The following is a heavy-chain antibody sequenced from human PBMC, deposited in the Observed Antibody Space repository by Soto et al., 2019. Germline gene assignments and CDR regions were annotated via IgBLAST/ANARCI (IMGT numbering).Heavy chain of an antibody. Sequence: PAGSLRLSCAASGLTFSSYPINWVRKAPGKGLEWGSYVSSTGTRAFYADSVKGRFTISRDKSKNTVFLQMNSLRADDTAVYHCAKDPNGDYVGAFDSWGQGALVTVSS. CDR3: AKDPNGDYVGAFDS. CDR2: VSSTGTRA. D-gene: IGHD4-17*01. V-gene: IGHV3-23*01. CDR1: GLTFSSYP. J-gene: IGHJ4*02.